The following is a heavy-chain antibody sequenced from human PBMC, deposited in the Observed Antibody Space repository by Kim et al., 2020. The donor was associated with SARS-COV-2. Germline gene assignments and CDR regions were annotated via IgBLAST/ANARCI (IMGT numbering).Heavy chain of an antibody. CDR2: INHSGST. CDR1: GGSFSGYY. J-gene: IGHJ6*02. CDR3: ARDPVVRGVIPYYYYYYGMDV. V-gene: IGHV4-34*01. D-gene: IGHD3-10*01. Sequence: SETLSLTCAVYGGSFSGYYWSWIRQPPAKGLEWIGEINHSGSTNYNPSLKSRVTISVDTSKNQFSLKLSSVTAADTAVYYCARDPVVRGVIPYYYYYYGMDVWGQGTTVTVSS.